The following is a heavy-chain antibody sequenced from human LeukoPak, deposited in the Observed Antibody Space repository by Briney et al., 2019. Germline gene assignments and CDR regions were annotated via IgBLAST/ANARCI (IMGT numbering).Heavy chain of an antibody. D-gene: IGHD3-10*01. Sequence: GGSLRLSCAASGFTFSSYWMHWVRQAPGEGLVWVSHINTDGSSTSYADSVKGRVTISRDNAKNTMYLQMNSLRAEDTAVYYCARDYYGSGENWFDPWGQGTLVTVSS. CDR3: ARDYYGSGENWFDP. CDR2: INTDGSST. V-gene: IGHV3-74*01. CDR1: GFTFSSYW. J-gene: IGHJ5*02.